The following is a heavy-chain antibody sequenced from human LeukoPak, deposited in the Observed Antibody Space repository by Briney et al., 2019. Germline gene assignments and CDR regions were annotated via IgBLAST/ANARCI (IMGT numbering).Heavy chain of an antibody. J-gene: IGHJ5*02. CDR2: IYTSGST. Sequence: SETLSLTCTVSGGSISSYYWSWIRQPAGKGLEWIGRIYTSGSTNYNPSLKSRVTMSVDTSKNQFSLKLSSVTAADTAVYYCARDRGEHDYGDMDWFDPWGQGTLVTASS. CDR3: ARDRGEHDYGDMDWFDP. V-gene: IGHV4-4*07. D-gene: IGHD4-17*01. CDR1: GGSISSYY.